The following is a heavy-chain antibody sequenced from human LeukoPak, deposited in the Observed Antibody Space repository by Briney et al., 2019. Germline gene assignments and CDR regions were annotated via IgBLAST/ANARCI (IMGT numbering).Heavy chain of an antibody. CDR1: GFTFSRYW. CDR3: ARGLPFVTYYYYGMDV. V-gene: IGHV3-7*01. J-gene: IGHJ6*02. Sequence: GGSLRLSCAASGFTFSRYWMSWVRQAPGKGLEWVANIKQDGSEKYYVDSVKGRFTISRDNAKNSLYLQMNSLRAEDTAVYYCARGLPFVTYYYYGMDVWGQGTTVTVSS. CDR2: IKQDGSEK. D-gene: IGHD3-16*02.